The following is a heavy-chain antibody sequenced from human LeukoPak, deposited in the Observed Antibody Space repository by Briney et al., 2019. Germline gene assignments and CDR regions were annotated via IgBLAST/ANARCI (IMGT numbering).Heavy chain of an antibody. CDR3: AKEDNYGMDV. J-gene: IGHJ6*02. CDR2: ISWNSGSI. Sequence: GRSLRLSWAASGFTFDDYAMHWVRQAPGKRLEWVSGISWNSGSIGYADSVKGRFTISRDNAKNSLYLQMNSLRAEDTALYYCAKEDNYGMDVWGQGTTVTVSS. D-gene: IGHD5-24*01. CDR1: GFTFDDYA. V-gene: IGHV3-9*01.